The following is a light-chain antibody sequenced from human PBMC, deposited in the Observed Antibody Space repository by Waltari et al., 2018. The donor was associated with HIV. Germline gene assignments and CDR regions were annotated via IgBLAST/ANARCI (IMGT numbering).Light chain of an antibody. CDR2: DVT. V-gene: IGLV2-11*01. Sequence: QSALTQPRSVSGSPGQSVTISCTGTSSDVGGYKYVSWYQQYPGKAPKLMIYDVTKPPSGVPNRFSGSKSGNTASLTISGLQAEDEADYYCCSYAGNNTFGYVFGTGTKVTVL. J-gene: IGLJ1*01. CDR3: CSYAGNNTFGYV. CDR1: SSDVGGYKY.